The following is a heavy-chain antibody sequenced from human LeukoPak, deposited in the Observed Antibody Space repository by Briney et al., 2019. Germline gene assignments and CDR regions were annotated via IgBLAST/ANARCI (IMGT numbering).Heavy chain of an antibody. CDR3: TLYDSSGYSDY. Sequence: PGGSLRLSCAASGFTFNNYEMNWVRQAPGKGLEWVGFIRSKAYGGTTEYAASVKGRFTISRDDSKSIAYLQMNSLKTEDTAVYYCTLYDSSGYSDYWGQGTLVTVSS. CDR2: IRSKAYGGTT. V-gene: IGHV3-49*04. J-gene: IGHJ4*02. D-gene: IGHD3-22*01. CDR1: GFTFNNYE.